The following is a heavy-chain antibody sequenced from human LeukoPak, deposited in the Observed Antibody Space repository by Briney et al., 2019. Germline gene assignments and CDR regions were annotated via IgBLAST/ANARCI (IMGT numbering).Heavy chain of an antibody. CDR2: VSSDGSEK. D-gene: IGHD3-16*02. V-gene: IGHV3-30*04. Sequence: GRSLRLSCAASGFTFTNYAVHWVRQAPGKGPEWVAVVSSDGSEKYYADSGRFTISRDNSKSTLFLQMNSLRPEDTAVFYCARSATLGEGDTCYRALDYWGQGTLVTVSS. CDR3: ARSATLGEGDTCYRALDY. J-gene: IGHJ4*02. CDR1: GFTFTNYA.